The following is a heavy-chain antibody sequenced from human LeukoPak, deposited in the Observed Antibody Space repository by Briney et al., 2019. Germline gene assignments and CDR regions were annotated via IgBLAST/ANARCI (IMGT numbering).Heavy chain of an antibody. CDR3: QSRFLEWLLDY. D-gene: IGHD3-3*01. V-gene: IGHV4-39*01. CDR2: FQYIGST. J-gene: IGHJ4*02. CDR1: GDSISTSSYF. Sequence: SETLSLTCTVSGDSISTSSYFWGWIRQPPGKGLEWIGTFQYIGSTYYNPPLKSRVIISVDTSNNQFSLKLNSVTAADTAMYYCQSRFLEWLLDYWGQGTLVTVSS.